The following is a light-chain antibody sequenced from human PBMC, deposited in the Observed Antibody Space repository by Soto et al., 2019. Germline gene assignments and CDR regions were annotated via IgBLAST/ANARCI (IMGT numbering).Light chain of an antibody. CDR1: SRDVGGYNY. V-gene: IGLV2-14*01. Sequence: QSALTQPASVSGSPGQSITISCTGTSRDVGGYNYVSWYQQHPGKAPKLMIYDVHNRPSGVSNRFSGSKSVNTASLTISGLQAEDEADYYCSSYTTISTYVFGTGTKVTVL. J-gene: IGLJ1*01. CDR3: SSYTTISTYV. CDR2: DVH.